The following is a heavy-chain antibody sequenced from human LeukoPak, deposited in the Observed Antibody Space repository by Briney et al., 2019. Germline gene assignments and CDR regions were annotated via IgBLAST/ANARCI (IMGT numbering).Heavy chain of an antibody. CDR2: IKYSGST. D-gene: IGHD3/OR15-3a*01. V-gene: IGHV4-34*01. J-gene: IGHJ2*01. CDR3: ARGILGQGYFDL. CDR1: GGSFRDYY. Sequence: SETLSLTCAVYGGSFRDYYWSWIRQTPGEGLQWIGGIKYSGSTDYNPSLKSRVTMSIDTSKNQFSLKLTSVTAADTAMYYCARGILGQGYFDLWGRDTLVTVSS.